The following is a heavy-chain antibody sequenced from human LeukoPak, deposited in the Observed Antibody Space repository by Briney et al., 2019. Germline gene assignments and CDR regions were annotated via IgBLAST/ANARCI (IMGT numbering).Heavy chain of an antibody. CDR3: ARDAPEWLRPAPYYYFGMDV. D-gene: IGHD5-12*01. CDR2: IIPILGTA. CDR1: GGTFSSYA. Sequence: ASVKVSCKASGGTFSSYAISWVRQAPGQGLEWMGRIIPILGTADYAQKFQGRVTINADKSTSTVYMELSSLRSDDTAVYYCARDAPEWLRPAPYYYFGMDVWGQGTTVTVSS. V-gene: IGHV1-69*06. J-gene: IGHJ6*02.